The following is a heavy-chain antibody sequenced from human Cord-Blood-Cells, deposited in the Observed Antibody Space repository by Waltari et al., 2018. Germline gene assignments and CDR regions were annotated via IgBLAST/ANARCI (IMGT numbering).Heavy chain of an antibody. CDR2: IWYDGSNK. CDR3: ARDLWGSDAFDI. CDR1: GFTFSSYG. V-gene: IGHV3-33*01. Sequence: QVQLVESGGGVVQPGRSLRLSCAASGFTFSSYGMTWVRQAPGKGLEWVAVIWYDGSNKYYADSVKGRFTISRDNSKNTLYLQMNSLRAEDTAVYYCARDLWGSDAFDIWGQGTMVTVSS. J-gene: IGHJ3*02. D-gene: IGHD7-27*01.